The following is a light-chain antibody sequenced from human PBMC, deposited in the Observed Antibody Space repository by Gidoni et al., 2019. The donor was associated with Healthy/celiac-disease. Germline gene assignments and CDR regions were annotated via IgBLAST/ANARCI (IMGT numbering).Light chain of an antibody. CDR3: QQYYSTPWT. V-gene: IGKV4-1*01. J-gene: IGKJ1*01. CDR1: KSVLYSSNNKNY. CDR2: WAS. Sequence: DIVMTQSPDSLAVSLGERATINCKASKSVLYSSNNKNYLAWYQQKPGQHPKLLIYWASTREYGVPERFSGSGSGTYFTLTISSLQAEDVAVYYCQQYYSTPWTFGQGTKVEIK.